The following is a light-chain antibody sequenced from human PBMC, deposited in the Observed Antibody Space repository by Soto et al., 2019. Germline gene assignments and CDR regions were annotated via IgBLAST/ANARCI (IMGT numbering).Light chain of an antibody. J-gene: IGKJ4*01. Sequence: DIQMTQSPSSLSASVGDRVTITCQASQHIINYLNWYQHKPGKAPKLLIYDASTLQSGVPSRFSGGGSGTNFTFTIRGLQPEDVATYYCQQYHTARPLTFGGGTKVEI. CDR3: QQYHTARPLT. CDR2: DAS. CDR1: QHIINY. V-gene: IGKV1-33*01.